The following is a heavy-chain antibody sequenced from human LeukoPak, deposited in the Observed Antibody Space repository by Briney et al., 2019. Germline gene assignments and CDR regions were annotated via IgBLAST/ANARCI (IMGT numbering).Heavy chain of an antibody. V-gene: IGHV4-39*01. Sequence: SETLSLTCTVSGGSISSSSYYWGWIRQPPGKGLEWIVSIYYSGSTYYNPSLKSRVTISVDTSKNQFSLKLSSVTADTAVYYCASRSSSGYSYGYREDYWGQGTLVTVSS. CDR1: GGSISSSSYY. CDR3: ASRSSSGYSYGYREDY. J-gene: IGHJ4*02. CDR2: IYYSGST. D-gene: IGHD5-18*01.